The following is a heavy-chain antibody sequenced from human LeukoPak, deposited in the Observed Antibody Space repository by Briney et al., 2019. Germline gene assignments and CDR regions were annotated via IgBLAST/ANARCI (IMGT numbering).Heavy chain of an antibody. CDR1: GGSISSYY. J-gene: IGHJ4*02. Sequence: PSGTLSLTCTVPGGSISSYYWSWIRQPPGKGLEWIGYIFYSGGTNYNPSLKSRVTMSVDTSKTQFSLKLSSVTAADTAVYYCARGVGLHVFYFDYWGQGSLVTVSS. CDR2: IFYSGGT. V-gene: IGHV4-59*01. CDR3: ARGVGLHVFYFDY. D-gene: IGHD3-16*01.